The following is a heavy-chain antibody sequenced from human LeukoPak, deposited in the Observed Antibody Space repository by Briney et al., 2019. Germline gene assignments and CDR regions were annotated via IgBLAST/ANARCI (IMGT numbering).Heavy chain of an antibody. CDR2: IYNDGSGT. J-gene: IGHJ4*02. D-gene: IGHD3-10*01. CDR1: GFIFSDYW. Sequence: GGSLRLSCAASGFIFSDYWIHWVRQAPGKGLEGVSRIYNDGSGTSYADSVKGRFNISRDDAKNTVYLQMNSLRVEDTAVYFCATSPLISLDWGQGTLVTVSS. CDR3: ATSPLISLD. V-gene: IGHV3-74*01.